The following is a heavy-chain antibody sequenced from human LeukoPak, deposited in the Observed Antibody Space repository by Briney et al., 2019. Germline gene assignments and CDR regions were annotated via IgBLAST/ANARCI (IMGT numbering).Heavy chain of an antibody. J-gene: IGHJ5*02. CDR1: GGSISSGGYS. D-gene: IGHD4-17*01. Sequence: PSETLSLTCAVSGGSISSGGYSWSWIRQPPGKGLEWIGYIYHSGSTYYNPSLKSRVTISVDRSKNQFSLKLSSVTAADTAVYYCVRTTTVTFWFDPWGQGTLVTVSS. CDR3: VRTTTVTFWFDP. CDR2: IYHSGST. V-gene: IGHV4-30-2*01.